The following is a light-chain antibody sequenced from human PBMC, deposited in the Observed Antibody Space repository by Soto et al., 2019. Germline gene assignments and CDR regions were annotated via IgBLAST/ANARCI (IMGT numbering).Light chain of an antibody. CDR1: SSNIGAGYD. CDR2: GNS. V-gene: IGLV1-40*01. Sequence: QSVLTQPPSVSGAPGQRVTISCTGSSSNIGAGYDVHWYQQLPGTAPKLLIHGNSNRPSGVPDRFSGSKSGTSASLAITGLQAEDEADYYCQSYASSLSGVVFGGGTQLTVL. CDR3: QSYASSLSGVV. J-gene: IGLJ2*01.